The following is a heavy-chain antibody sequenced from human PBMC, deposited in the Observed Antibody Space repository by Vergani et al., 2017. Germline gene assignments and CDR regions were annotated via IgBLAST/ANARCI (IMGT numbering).Heavy chain of an antibody. CDR1: GFTFSGSA. V-gene: IGHV3-73*02. CDR2: IKNKANNYAT. Sequence: EVQLVESGGGLVQPGGSLKLSCAASGFTFSGSAMHWVRQASGKGLEWVGRIKNKANNYATAYTASVKGRFSISRDDSKKTAYLQMNSLKTEDTAVYYCTSLQPDGTFYWSQGTLVTVSS. J-gene: IGHJ4*02. CDR3: TSLQPDGTFY. D-gene: IGHD4-11*01.